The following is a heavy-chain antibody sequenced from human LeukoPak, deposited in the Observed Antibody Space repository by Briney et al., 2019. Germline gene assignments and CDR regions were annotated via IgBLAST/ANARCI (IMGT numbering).Heavy chain of an antibody. J-gene: IGHJ4*02. D-gene: IGHD6-19*01. V-gene: IGHV4-4*07. CDR1: GGSIRSYY. Sequence: SETLSLTCTDSGGSIRSYYWSWIRQPAGKGLEWIGRIYTSGSTNYNPSLKSRVTMSVDTSKNQFSLKLSSVTAADTAVYYCARDWGSGWYFDYWGQGTLVTVSS. CDR2: IYTSGST. CDR3: ARDWGSGWYFDY.